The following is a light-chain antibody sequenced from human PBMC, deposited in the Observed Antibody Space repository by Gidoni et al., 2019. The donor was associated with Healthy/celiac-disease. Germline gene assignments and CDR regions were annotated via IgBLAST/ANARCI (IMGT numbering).Light chain of an antibody. CDR1: QSVSSN. CDR2: GAS. V-gene: IGKV3-15*01. J-gene: IGKJ1*01. CDR3: QQYGT. Sequence: EIVMTQSPATLSVSPGERATLSCRASQSVSSNLAWYQQKPGQAPSLSIYGASTRATGIPARFIGSGSWTEFTLTISSLQSEDFAVYDCQQYGTFGQGTKVEIK.